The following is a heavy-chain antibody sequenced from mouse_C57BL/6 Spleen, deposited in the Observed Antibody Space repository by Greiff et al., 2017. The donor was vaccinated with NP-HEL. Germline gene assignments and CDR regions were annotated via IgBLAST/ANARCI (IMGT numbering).Heavy chain of an antibody. CDR1: GYAFSSSW. CDR2: IYPGDGDT. Sequence: QVQLQQSGPELVKPGASVKISCKASGYAFSSSWMNWVKQRPGKGLEWIGRIYPGDGDTNYNGKFKGKATLTADKSSSTAYMQLSSLTSEDSAVYFCARWAMVTPFDYWGQGTTLTVSS. J-gene: IGHJ2*01. CDR3: ARWAMVTPFDY. D-gene: IGHD2-2*01. V-gene: IGHV1-82*01.